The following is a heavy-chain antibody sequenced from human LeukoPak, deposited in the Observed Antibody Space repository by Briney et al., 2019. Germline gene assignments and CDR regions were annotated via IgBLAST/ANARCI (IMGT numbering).Heavy chain of an antibody. CDR2: INHSGST. V-gene: IGHV4-34*01. CDR3: ARVIVVVSTSLYCFDY. Sequence: PSETLSLTCAVYGGSFSGYYWSWIRQPPGKGLEWIGEINHSGSTNYNPSLKSRVTISVDTSKNQFSLKLSSVTAADTAVYYCARVIVVVSTSLYCFDYWGQGTLVTVSS. CDR1: GGSFSGYY. D-gene: IGHD3-22*01. J-gene: IGHJ4*02.